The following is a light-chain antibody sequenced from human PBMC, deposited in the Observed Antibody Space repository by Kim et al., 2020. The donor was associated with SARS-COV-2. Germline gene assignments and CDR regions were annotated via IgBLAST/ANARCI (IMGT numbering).Light chain of an antibody. Sequence: QPALTQPASVSGSPGQSITISCTGTSSDVGSYNLVSWYQQHPGKAPQVMIYEVTKRPSGVSNRFFGSKSGNTASLTIFGLQAEDEAYYYCSSYAPGSTSVVFGGGTQLTVL. CDR1: SSDVGSYNL. CDR3: SSYAPGSTSVV. V-gene: IGLV2-23*02. J-gene: IGLJ2*01. CDR2: EVT.